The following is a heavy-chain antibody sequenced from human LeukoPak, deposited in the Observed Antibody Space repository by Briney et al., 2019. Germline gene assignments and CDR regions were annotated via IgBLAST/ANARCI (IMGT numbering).Heavy chain of an antibody. CDR2: IYHSGIT. D-gene: IGHD5-18*01. CDR1: GFTFSSYA. Sequence: GSLRLSCAASGFTFSSYAMSWVRQPPGKGLEWIGNIYHSGITYYNHFNSSLKSRLTVSIDTSKNQFSLRLSSVTAADTAVYYCARGQKYRSGYTVTELGSGYFDYWGQGTLVTVSS. J-gene: IGHJ4*02. V-gene: IGHV4-38-2*01. CDR3: ARGQKYRSGYTVTELGSGYFDY.